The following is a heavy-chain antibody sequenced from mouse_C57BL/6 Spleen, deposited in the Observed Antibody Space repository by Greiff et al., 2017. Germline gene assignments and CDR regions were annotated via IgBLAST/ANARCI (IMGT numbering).Heavy chain of an antibody. CDR3: ARLGRYYSNLDS. Sequence: EVQLQQSGPELVKPGASVKISCKASGYSLTDYYMNWVKQSHGKSIEWIGDINPNNGGNSYNQKFKGKATLTVDKSSSTAYMELLSLTSEDSAVYYCARLGRYYSNLDSWGQGTTLTVSS. CDR1: GYSLTDYY. CDR2: INPNNGGN. J-gene: IGHJ2*01. D-gene: IGHD2-12*01. V-gene: IGHV1-26*01.